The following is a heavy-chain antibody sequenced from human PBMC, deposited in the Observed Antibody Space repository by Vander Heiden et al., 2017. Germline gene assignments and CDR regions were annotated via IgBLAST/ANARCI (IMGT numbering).Heavy chain of an antibody. Sequence: QVQLVESGGGVVQPGRSLRRSCAASGFTFRSYARHWVRQAPGKGLEWVAVISYDGSNKYYADSVKGRFTISRDNSKNTLYLQMNSLRAEDTAVYYCAREVPGYYDSSGYPYYFDYWGQGTLVTVSS. CDR3: AREVPGYYDSSGYPYYFDY. D-gene: IGHD3-22*01. CDR1: GFTFRSYA. V-gene: IGHV3-30*04. CDR2: ISYDGSNK. J-gene: IGHJ4*02.